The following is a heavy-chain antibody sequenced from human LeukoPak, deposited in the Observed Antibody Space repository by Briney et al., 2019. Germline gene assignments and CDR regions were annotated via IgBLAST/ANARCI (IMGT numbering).Heavy chain of an antibody. J-gene: IGHJ6*03. V-gene: IGHV4-34*01. Sequence: SETLSLTCAVYGVSFSGFYWSWLRQPPGKGLEWIGEINHGRGNNYNPSLKSRVTISVDTSKNPFSLKLSSVTAADTAVYYCARGSGGVPYYYYYYMDVWGKGTTVTVSS. CDR1: GVSFSGFY. CDR2: INHGRGN. D-gene: IGHD1-26*01. CDR3: ARGSGGVPYYYYYYMDV.